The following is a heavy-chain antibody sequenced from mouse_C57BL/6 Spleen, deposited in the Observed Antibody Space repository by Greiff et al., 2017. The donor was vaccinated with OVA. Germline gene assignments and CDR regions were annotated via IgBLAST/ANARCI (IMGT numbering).Heavy chain of an antibody. V-gene: IGHV10-1*01. CDR2: IRSKSNNYAT. CDR3: VSDDYDGYFDV. Sequence: EVKVVESGGGLVQPKGSLKLSCAASGFSFNTYAMNWVRQAPGKGLEWVARIRSKSNNYATYYADSVKDRFTISRDDSESMLYLQMNNLKTEDTAMYYCVSDDYDGYFDVWGTGTTVTVSS. J-gene: IGHJ1*03. CDR1: GFSFNTYA. D-gene: IGHD2-4*01.